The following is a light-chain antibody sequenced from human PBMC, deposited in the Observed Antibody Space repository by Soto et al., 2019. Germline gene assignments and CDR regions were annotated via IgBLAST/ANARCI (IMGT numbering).Light chain of an antibody. V-gene: IGKV4-1*01. J-gene: IGKJ4*01. Sequence: DIVMTQSPDSLAVSLGERATINCKSSQSVLYSSNNKNYLAWYQQKPGQPPKLLIYWASTRESGVPDRFSGSGSGTDFTLTISSLQAEDVAVYYCQQYYSTPSFLHTFGGGTKVEIK. CDR1: QSVLYSSNNKNY. CDR2: WAS. CDR3: QQYYSTPSFLHT.